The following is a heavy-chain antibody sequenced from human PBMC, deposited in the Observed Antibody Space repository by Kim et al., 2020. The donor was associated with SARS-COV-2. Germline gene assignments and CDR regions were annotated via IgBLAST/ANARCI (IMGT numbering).Heavy chain of an antibody. CDR3: ARQKGSWYQQPFDY. Sequence: TPSLKGRVTISVDKSKNQFSLRLSSLTAADTAVYYCARQKGSWYQQPFDYWGQGTLVTVSS. D-gene: IGHD2-2*01. V-gene: IGHV4-39*01. J-gene: IGHJ4*02.